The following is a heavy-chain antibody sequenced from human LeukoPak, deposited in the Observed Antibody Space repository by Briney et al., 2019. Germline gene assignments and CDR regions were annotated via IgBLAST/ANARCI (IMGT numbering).Heavy chain of an antibody. D-gene: IGHD3-10*01. CDR1: GFTFSSYG. CDR3: AKDLRFGELSPDY. J-gene: IGHJ4*02. V-gene: IGHV3-33*06. Sequence: GRSLRLSCAASGFTFSSYGMQWIRQAPGKGLEWVAVIWYDGNNKYYADSVKGRFTISRDNSKNTLYLQMSSLRAEDTAVYYCAKDLRFGELSPDYWGQGTLVTVSS. CDR2: IWYDGNNK.